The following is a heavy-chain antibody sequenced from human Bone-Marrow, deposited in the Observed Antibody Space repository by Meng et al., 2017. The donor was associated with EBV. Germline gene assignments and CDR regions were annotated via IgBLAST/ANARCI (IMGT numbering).Heavy chain of an antibody. D-gene: IGHD6-6*01. CDR2: IIPIFGTA. J-gene: IGHJ5*02. CDR1: GCTFSSYA. CDR3: ARGRPGYSSSSGPVGFDP. V-gene: IGHV1-69*01. Sequence: QVQLVQSGAEVKKPGSSVKVSCSASGCTFSSYAISWVRQAPGQGLEWMGGIIPIFGTANYAQKFQGRVTITADESTSTAYMELSSLRSEDTAVYYCARGRPGYSSSSGPVGFDPLGQGNLVTVSS.